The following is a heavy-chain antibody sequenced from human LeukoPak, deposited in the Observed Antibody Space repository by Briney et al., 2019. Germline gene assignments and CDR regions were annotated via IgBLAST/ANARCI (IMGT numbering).Heavy chain of an antibody. D-gene: IGHD6-13*01. CDR1: EFSVGSNY. CDR3: AREKLTAAGNAFDI. Sequence: GGSLRLSCTAFEFSVGSNYITWLRQAPGKGLEWVSVIYSDDNTYYTDSVKGRFTISRQTSKNTVFLQMNSLTADDTAVYYCAREKLTAAGNAFDIWGQGTMVIVSS. J-gene: IGHJ3*02. CDR2: IYSDDNT. V-gene: IGHV3-53*04.